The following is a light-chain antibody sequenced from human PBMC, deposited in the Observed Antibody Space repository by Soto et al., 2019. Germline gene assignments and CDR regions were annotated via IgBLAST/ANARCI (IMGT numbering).Light chain of an antibody. J-gene: IGKJ4*01. CDR2: AAS. Sequence: DIQLTQSPSFLSASVGDRVTITCRASQGISSYLAWYQQKPGKAPKLLIYAASTLQSGVPSMFSGSGSGTEFTLTISSLQPEDFATYYCQQLNSYLPLTFGGGTKVEIK. CDR3: QQLNSYLPLT. CDR1: QGISSY. V-gene: IGKV1-9*01.